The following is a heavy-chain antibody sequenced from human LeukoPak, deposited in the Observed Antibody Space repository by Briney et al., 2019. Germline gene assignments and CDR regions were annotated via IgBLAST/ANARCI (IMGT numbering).Heavy chain of an antibody. V-gene: IGHV1-69*06. CDR2: IIPIFGTA. CDR1: GGTFSSYA. J-gene: IGHJ4*02. CDR3: ARDHSAAGTD. D-gene: IGHD6-13*01. Sequence: SVKVSCKASGGTFSSYAISWVRQAPGQGLEWMGGIIPIFGTANYAQKFQGRVMITADKSTSTAYMELSSLRSEDTAVYYCARDHSAAGTDWGQGTLVTVSS.